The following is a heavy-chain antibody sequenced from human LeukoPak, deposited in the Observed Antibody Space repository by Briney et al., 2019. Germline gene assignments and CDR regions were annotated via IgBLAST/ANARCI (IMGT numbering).Heavy chain of an antibody. V-gene: IGHV3-43D*03. CDR2: ISWDGAKS. CDR3: AKDQGV. Sequence: GGSLRLSCAASGFTFDDYAMHWVRQAPGQGLEWVSLISWDGAKSYYEDSVKGRFTISRDNSKNSLYLQMNSPRAEDTALYYCAKDQGVWGKGTTVTVSS. CDR1: GFTFDDYA. J-gene: IGHJ6*04.